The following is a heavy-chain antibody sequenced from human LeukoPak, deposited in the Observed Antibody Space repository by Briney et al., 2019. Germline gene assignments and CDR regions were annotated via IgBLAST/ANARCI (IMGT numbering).Heavy chain of an antibody. Sequence: ASVKVSCKASGYTFTGYYMHWVRQGPGQGLEWMGWINPNSGGTNYAQKFQGRVTMTRDTSISTAYMELSRLRSDDTAVYYCARATMVRHGFDPWGQGTLVTVSS. V-gene: IGHV1-2*02. CDR1: GYTFTGYY. D-gene: IGHD3-10*01. J-gene: IGHJ5*02. CDR2: INPNSGGT. CDR3: ARATMVRHGFDP.